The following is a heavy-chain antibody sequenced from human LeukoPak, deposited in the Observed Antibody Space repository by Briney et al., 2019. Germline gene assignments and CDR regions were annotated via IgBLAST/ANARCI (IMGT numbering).Heavy chain of an antibody. CDR1: GYIFTSYA. CDR3: ARDGPGSSGWFDY. Sequence: ASVKVSCKASGYIFTSYAMHWVRQAPGQRLEWMGWINAGNGNTKYSQKFQGRVTITRDTSASTAYMELSSLRSEDTAVYYCARDGPGSSGWFDYWGQGTLVTVSS. V-gene: IGHV1-3*01. D-gene: IGHD6-19*01. CDR2: INAGNGNT. J-gene: IGHJ4*02.